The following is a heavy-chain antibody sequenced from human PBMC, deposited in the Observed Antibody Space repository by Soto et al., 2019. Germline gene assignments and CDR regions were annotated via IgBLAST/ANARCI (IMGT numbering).Heavy chain of an antibody. CDR3: AKGQGWSYYYDS. CDR2: IGGSGGT. Sequence: EVPLWESGGGCVQPGGSLRLSCAASGFTFSSYAMRWVRLAPGKGLEWFSSIGGSGGTYYADSVKGRFTISRDNSKNMLYLHLNSLRAEDTAMYYCAKGQGWSYYYDSWGQGTLVTVSS. CDR1: GFTFSSYA. D-gene: IGHD2-15*01. V-gene: IGHV3-23*01. J-gene: IGHJ4*02.